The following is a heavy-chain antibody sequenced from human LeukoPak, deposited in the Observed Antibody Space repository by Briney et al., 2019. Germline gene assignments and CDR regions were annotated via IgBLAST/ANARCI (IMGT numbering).Heavy chain of an antibody. CDR2: INPNSGGT. V-gene: IGHV1-2*02. CDR3: ARDYATDCSSTSCYLGWFDP. D-gene: IGHD2-2*01. J-gene: IGHJ5*02. CDR1: GYTFTGYY. Sequence: VASVKVSCKASGYTFTGYYMHWVRQAPGQGLEWMGWINPNSGGTNYAQKFQGRVTMTRDTSISTAYMELSRLRSDDTAVFYCARDYATDCSSTSCYLGWFDPWGQGTLVTVPS.